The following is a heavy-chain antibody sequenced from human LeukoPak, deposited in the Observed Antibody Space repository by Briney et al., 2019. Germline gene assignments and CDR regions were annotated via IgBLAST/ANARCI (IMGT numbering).Heavy chain of an antibody. CDR2: ISGSGGST. Sequence: GGSLRLSCAASGFTFSSYAMHWVRQAPGKGLEWVSAISGSGGSTYYADSVKGRFTISRDNSKNTLYLQMNSLRAEDTAVYYCAKYSSSWTSFDPWGQGTLVTVSS. CDR1: GFTFSSYA. J-gene: IGHJ5*02. D-gene: IGHD6-13*01. CDR3: AKYSSSWTSFDP. V-gene: IGHV3-23*01.